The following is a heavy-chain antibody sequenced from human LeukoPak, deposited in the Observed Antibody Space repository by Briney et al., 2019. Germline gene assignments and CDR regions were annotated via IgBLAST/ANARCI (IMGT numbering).Heavy chain of an antibody. CDR2: ISSSGSTI. Sequence: GGSLRLSCAASGFTFSSYEMNWVRQAPGKGLEWVSYISSSGSTIYYADSVKGRFTISRDNAKNSLYLQMNSLRAEDTAVYYCASDSSGYYYFPFDYWGQGTLVTVSS. CDR1: GFTFSSYE. D-gene: IGHD3-22*01. CDR3: ASDSSGYYYFPFDY. V-gene: IGHV3-48*03. J-gene: IGHJ4*02.